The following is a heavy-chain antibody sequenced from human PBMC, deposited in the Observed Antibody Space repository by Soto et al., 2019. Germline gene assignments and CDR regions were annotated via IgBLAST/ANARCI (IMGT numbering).Heavy chain of an antibody. CDR2: ISYDGSNK. V-gene: IGHV3-30-3*01. J-gene: IGHJ4*02. CDR1: GFTFSSYA. Sequence: GGSLRLSYAASGFTFSSYAMHWVRQAPGKGLEWVAVISYDGSNKYYADSVKGRFTISRDNSKNTLYLQMNSLRAEDTAVYYCARDRHGSGSFLKYYFDYWGQGTLVTVSS. D-gene: IGHD3-10*01. CDR3: ARDRHGSGSFLKYYFDY.